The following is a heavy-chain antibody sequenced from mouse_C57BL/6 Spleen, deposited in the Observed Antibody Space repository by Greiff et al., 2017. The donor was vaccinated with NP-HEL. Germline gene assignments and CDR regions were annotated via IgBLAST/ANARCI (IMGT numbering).Heavy chain of an antibody. Sequence: VQLQQSGPVLVKPGASVKMSCKASGYTFTDYYMNWVKQSHGKSLEWIGVINPYNGGTSYNQKFKGKATLTVDKSSSTAYMELNSLTSEDSAVYYCARPERNYFDYWGQGTTLTVSS. V-gene: IGHV1-19*01. CDR2: INPYNGGT. J-gene: IGHJ2*01. CDR3: ARPERNYFDY. CDR1: GYTFTDYY.